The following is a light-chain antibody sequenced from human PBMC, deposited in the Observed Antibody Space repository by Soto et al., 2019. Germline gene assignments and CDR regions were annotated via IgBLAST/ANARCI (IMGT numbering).Light chain of an antibody. J-gene: IGKJ1*01. V-gene: IGKV1-39*01. CDR3: QQSHSTPSWT. Sequence: DIHMTQSPSSLSAAVGDRVTITCRASQSISSYLNWYQQKPGKAPKLLIYAASSLQSGVPSRFSGSGSGTDFTLTISSLQPEDSATYYCQQSHSTPSWTFGPGTKVEIK. CDR2: AAS. CDR1: QSISSY.